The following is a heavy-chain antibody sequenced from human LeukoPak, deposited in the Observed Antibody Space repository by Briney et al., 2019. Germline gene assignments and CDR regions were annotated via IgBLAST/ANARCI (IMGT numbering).Heavy chain of an antibody. Sequence: GGSLRLSCAASGFTVSSNYMSWVRQAPGKGLEWVSVIYSGGSTYYADSVKGRFTISRDNSKNTLYLQMNSLRAEDTAVYYCARASYYGSGSYRWFDPWGQGTLVTVSS. J-gene: IGHJ5*02. CDR2: IYSGGST. CDR3: ARASYYGSGSYRWFDP. CDR1: GFTVSSNY. D-gene: IGHD3-10*01. V-gene: IGHV3-66*01.